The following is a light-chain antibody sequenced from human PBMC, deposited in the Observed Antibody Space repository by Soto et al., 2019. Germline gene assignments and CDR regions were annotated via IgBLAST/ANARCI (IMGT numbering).Light chain of an antibody. CDR2: EVS. CDR1: SSDVGGYNY. J-gene: IGLJ1*01. CDR3: SSYAGSNRV. Sequence: QSLLTQPPSASGSPGQSVTISCTGTSSDVGGYNYVSWYQQHPGKAPKLMIYEVSKRPSGVPDRFSGSKSGNTASLTVSGLHADDEADYYCSSYAGSNRVFGTGTKVTVL. V-gene: IGLV2-8*01.